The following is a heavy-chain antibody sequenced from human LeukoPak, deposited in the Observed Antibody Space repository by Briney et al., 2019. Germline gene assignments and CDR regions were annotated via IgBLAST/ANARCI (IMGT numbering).Heavy chain of an antibody. CDR1: GFTFSSHV. J-gene: IGHJ6*02. Sequence: PGGSLRLSCAASGFTFSSHVLHWVRQAPGKGLEYASAISSDGRSTYYSNSVKGRFTISRDNSKNTLYLQMNSLRAEDTAVYYCARDLAYDFWSGYYSYYYYGMDVWGQGTTVTVSS. CDR3: ARDLAYDFWSGYYSYYYYGMDV. CDR2: ISSDGRST. D-gene: IGHD3-3*01. V-gene: IGHV3-64*01.